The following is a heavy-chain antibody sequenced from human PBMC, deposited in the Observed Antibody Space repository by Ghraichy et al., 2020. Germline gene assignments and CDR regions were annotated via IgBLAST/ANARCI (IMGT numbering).Heavy chain of an antibody. D-gene: IGHD1-1*01. CDR1: GFTFNNAW. CDR2: IKSKTDGGTR. Sequence: GGSLRLSCVASGFTFNNAWMSWVRQAPGKGVEWVGRIKSKTDGGTRDFAAAVKGRFSISSDDSKNTLYLQMNFLKTEDTAVYYCTTGTGRTDFDYWGQGALVTVTS. J-gene: IGHJ4*02. V-gene: IGHV3-15*01. CDR3: TTGTGRTDFDY.